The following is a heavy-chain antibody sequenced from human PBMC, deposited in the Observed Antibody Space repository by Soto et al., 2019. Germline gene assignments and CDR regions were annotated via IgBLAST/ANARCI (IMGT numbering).Heavy chain of an antibody. CDR1: GFTFSNYA. CDR2: INGGGGST. CDR3: AKDQRGYTSTARIDY. Sequence: EVQLLESGGGLVQPGGSLRLSCAASGFTFSNYAMSWVRQAPGKGLEWVSSINGGGGSTYYADSVKGRFTISRDNSKNALSRQMNGPRVEDTAVYYCAKDQRGYTSTARIDYWGQGTLVTVSS. J-gene: IGHJ4*02. V-gene: IGHV3-23*01. D-gene: IGHD6-13*01.